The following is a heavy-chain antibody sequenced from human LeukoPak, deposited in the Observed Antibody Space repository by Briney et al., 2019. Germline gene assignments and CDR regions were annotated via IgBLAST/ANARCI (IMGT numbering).Heavy chain of an antibody. CDR3: AKDFDYVWGSCRYDYFDY. CDR1: GFTFSSYA. Sequence: PGGSLRLSCAASGFTFSSYAMSWVRQAPGKGLEWVSAISGSGGSTYYADSVKGRFTISRDNSKNTLYLQMNSLRAEDTAVYYCAKDFDYVWGSCRYDYFDYWGQGTLVTVSS. D-gene: IGHD3-16*02. V-gene: IGHV3-23*01. CDR2: ISGSGGST. J-gene: IGHJ4*02.